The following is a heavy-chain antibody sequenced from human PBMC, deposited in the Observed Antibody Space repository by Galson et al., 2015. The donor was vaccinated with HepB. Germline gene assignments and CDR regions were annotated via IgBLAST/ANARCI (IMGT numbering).Heavy chain of an antibody. V-gene: IGHV3-9*01. Sequence: SLRLSCAASGFTFDDYAMHWVRQAPGKGLEWVSRISWNSGYIGYADSVKGRFTISRDNAKNSLYLQMNSLRAEDTALYYCAKESSGWYYFDYWGQGTLVTVSS. CDR3: AKESSGWYYFDY. CDR2: ISWNSGYI. J-gene: IGHJ4*02. CDR1: GFTFDDYA. D-gene: IGHD6-19*01.